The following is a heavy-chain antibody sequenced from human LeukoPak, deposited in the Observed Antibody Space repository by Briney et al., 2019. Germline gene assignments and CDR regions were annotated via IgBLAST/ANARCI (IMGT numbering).Heavy chain of an antibody. V-gene: IGHV3-9*03. Sequence: GGSLRLSCAASGFTFDDYAMHWVRQAPGKGLEWVSSISWNSGTIVYADSGKGRFTISRDNAKNSLYLQLNSLRAEDMALYYWAKAGCSSTSCYLNGWGQGTLVTVSS. CDR3: AKAGCSSTSCYLNG. CDR1: GFTFDDYA. D-gene: IGHD2-2*01. CDR2: ISWNSGTI. J-gene: IGHJ4*02.